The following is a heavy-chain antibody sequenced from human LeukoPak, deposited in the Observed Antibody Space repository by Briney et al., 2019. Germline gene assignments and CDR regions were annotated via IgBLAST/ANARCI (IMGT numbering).Heavy chain of an antibody. CDR2: ISSTSTYI. CDR3: ASGNSDYDNDY. V-gene: IGHV3-21*01. CDR1: GFTFSRYS. J-gene: IGHJ4*02. Sequence: GGSLRLSCAASGFTFSRYSMNWVRQAPGKGLEWVSSISSTSTYIYYADSVKGRFTISRDNAKNSLYLQVNSLRAEDTAVYYCASGNSDYDNDYWGQGTLVTVSS. D-gene: IGHD5-12*01.